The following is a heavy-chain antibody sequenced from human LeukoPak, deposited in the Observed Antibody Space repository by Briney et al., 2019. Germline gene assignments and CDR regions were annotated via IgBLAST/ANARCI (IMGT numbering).Heavy chain of an antibody. J-gene: IGHJ4*02. CDR2: INHSGST. V-gene: IGHV4-34*01. D-gene: IGHD6-13*01. Sequence: SETLSLTCAVYGGSFSGYYWSWIRQPPGKGLEWIGEINHSGSTNYNPSLKSRVTISVDTSKNQFSLKLSSVTAADTAVYYCARLVVGYLDCWGQGTLVTVSS. CDR1: GGSFSGYY. CDR3: ARLVVGYLDC.